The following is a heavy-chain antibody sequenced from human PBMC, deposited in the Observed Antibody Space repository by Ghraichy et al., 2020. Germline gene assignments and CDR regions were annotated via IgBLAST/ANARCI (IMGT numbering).Heavy chain of an antibody. CDR2: FYSGGSA. CDR3: ARPMGGASYINYYYYYGMDV. CDR1: GFTVSSNY. Sequence: GRSLRLSCAASGFTVSSNYMSWVRQAPGKGLEWVSVFYSGGSAYYADSVKGRFTISRDNSKNTLYLQMNSLRAEDTAVYYCARPMGGASYINYYYYYGMDVWGQGTTVTVSS. V-gene: IGHV3-66*04. D-gene: IGHD2-21*02. J-gene: IGHJ6*02.